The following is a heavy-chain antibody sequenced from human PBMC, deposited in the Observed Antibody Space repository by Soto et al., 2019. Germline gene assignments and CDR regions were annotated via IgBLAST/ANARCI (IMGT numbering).Heavy chain of an antibody. J-gene: IGHJ5*02. CDR2: IYHSGST. CDR3: ARGKPGIAAAGTKTRYNWFDP. D-gene: IGHD6-13*01. CDR1: GGSISSSNW. Sequence: SETLSLTCAVSGGSISSSNWWSWVRQPPGKGLEWIGEIYHSGSTNYNPSLKSRVTISVDKSKNQFSLKLSSVTAADTAVYYCARGKPGIAAAGTKTRYNWFDPWGQGTLVTSPQ. V-gene: IGHV4-4*02.